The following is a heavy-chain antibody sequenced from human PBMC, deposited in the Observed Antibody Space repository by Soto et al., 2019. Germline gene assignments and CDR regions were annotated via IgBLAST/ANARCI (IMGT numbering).Heavy chain of an antibody. D-gene: IGHD3-22*01. CDR2: IYHSGST. CDR3: ARANRHITMTYINWFDP. J-gene: IGHJ5*02. CDR1: GGSISSGADS. Sequence: QLQLQESGSGLVKPSETLSLTCAVSGGSISSGADSWSWIRQPPGKGLEWVGYIYHSGSTYYNPSLKSRVTISVDRSKNRFSMNLNSVTAADTAVYYCARANRHITMTYINWFDPWGQGTLVTVSS. V-gene: IGHV4-30-2*01.